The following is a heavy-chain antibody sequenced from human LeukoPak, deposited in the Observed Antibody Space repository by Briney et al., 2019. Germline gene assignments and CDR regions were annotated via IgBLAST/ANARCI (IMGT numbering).Heavy chain of an antibody. CDR3: ARVGTSSWYVDY. J-gene: IGHJ4*02. V-gene: IGHV3-21*01. CDR1: GLTFSSYS. CDR2: ISSRSSYI. Sequence: GGSLRLSCAASGLTFSSYSMNWVRQAPGQGLEWVSSISSRSSYIYYADSVKGRFTISRDNAKNSLYLQMSSLRGEDTAVYYCARVGTSSWYVDYWGQGTLVTVSS. D-gene: IGHD2-15*01.